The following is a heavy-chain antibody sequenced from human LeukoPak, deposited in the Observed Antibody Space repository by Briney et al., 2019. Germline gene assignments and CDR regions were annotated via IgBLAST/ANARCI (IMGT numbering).Heavy chain of an antibody. V-gene: IGHV1-18*01. D-gene: IGHD3-9*01. CDR1: GYTFTIYG. Sequence: ASVKVSCKASGYTFTIYGISWVRQAPGQGLEWMGWISAYNGNTNYAQKLQGRVTMTTDTSTSTAYMELRSLRSDDTAVYYCARTPIFLPKRYFDYWGQGTLVTVSS. CDR2: ISAYNGNT. CDR3: ARTPIFLPKRYFDY. J-gene: IGHJ4*02.